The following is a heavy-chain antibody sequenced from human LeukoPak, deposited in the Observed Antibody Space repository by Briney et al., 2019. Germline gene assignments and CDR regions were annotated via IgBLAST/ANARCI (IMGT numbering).Heavy chain of an antibody. Sequence: PGGSLRLSCAASGFTFSTSSMHWARQAPGKGLEYVSAIGPNGDNIFYADSVRGRFAISRENSRNTLYLQMGSLRAEDMAVYYCGRGTNGSPGIGYWGQGTLVTVSS. CDR1: GFTFSTSS. V-gene: IGHV3-64*02. CDR2: IGPNGDNI. J-gene: IGHJ4*02. D-gene: IGHD1-14*01. CDR3: GRGTNGSPGIGY.